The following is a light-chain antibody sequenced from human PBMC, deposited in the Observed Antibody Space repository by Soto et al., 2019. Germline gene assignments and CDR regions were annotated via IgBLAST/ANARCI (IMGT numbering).Light chain of an antibody. J-gene: IGKJ1*01. CDR2: DAS. CDR3: QQYGSSPRT. V-gene: IGKV3-20*01. CDR1: QSVSSSY. Sequence: EIVLTQSPGTLSLSPGERATLSCRASQSVSSSYLAWYQQKPGQAPRLLIYDASSRATGIPDRFSGSGSGTDFPLTIGTLEPEDFAVYCCQQYGSSPRTFGQGTKVEIK.